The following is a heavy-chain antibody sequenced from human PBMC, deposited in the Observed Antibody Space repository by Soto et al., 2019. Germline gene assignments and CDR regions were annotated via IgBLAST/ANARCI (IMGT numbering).Heavy chain of an antibody. CDR1: GFTFSDFA. CDR3: AKDDDWPPWRGCFTS. D-gene: IGHD2-2*02. V-gene: IGHV3-23*01. CDR2: ISGSGTNN. Sequence: PGGSLRLSCAASGFTFSDFAMTWVRRAPGKGLEWVSGISGSGTNNNYANSVKGRFTISRDNSKNTLFLEITSLRADDTAVYYCAKDDDWPPWRGCFTSWGQGTLVTVSS. J-gene: IGHJ5*02.